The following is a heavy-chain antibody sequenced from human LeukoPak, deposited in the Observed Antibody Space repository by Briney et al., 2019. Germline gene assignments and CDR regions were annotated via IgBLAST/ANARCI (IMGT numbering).Heavy chain of an antibody. V-gene: IGHV3-48*03. D-gene: IGHD3-22*01. Sequence: PGGSLRLSCAASGFTFSSYEMNWVRQAPGKGLEWVSYISSSGSTIYYADSVKGRFTISRDKAKNSLYLQMNSLRAEDTAVYYCARGDHYYDSSGYTVWGQGTLVTVSS. CDR1: GFTFSSYE. CDR2: ISSSGSTI. CDR3: ARGDHYYDSSGYTV. J-gene: IGHJ4*02.